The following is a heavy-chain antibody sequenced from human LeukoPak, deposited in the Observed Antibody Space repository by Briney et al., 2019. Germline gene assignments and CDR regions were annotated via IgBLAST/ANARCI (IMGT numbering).Heavy chain of an antibody. Sequence: PSETLSLTCTVSGGSISSGGYYWSWIRQPPGKGLEWIGYIYYSGSTNYNPSLKSRVTISVDTSKNQFSLKLSSVTAADTAVYYCARRDSSSWQFQHWGQGTLVTVSS. J-gene: IGHJ1*01. CDR1: GGSISSGGYY. V-gene: IGHV4-61*08. D-gene: IGHD6-13*01. CDR2: IYYSGST. CDR3: ARRDSSSWQFQH.